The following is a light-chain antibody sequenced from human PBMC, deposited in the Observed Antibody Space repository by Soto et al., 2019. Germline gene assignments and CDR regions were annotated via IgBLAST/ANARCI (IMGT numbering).Light chain of an antibody. Sequence: EIVLTQSPDTLSLSPGERATLSCRASQSVSSNLAWYQKKPGQAPRLLIYDVSNRAAGIPARFSGSGSGTDFNLTISRLETEDFAVYDCQQRSSWPITFGQGTRLEIK. V-gene: IGKV3-11*01. CDR1: QSVSSN. J-gene: IGKJ5*01. CDR2: DVS. CDR3: QQRSSWPIT.